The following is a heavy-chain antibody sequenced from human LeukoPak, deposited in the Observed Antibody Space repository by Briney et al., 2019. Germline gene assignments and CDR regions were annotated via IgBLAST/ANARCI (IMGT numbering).Heavy chain of an antibody. CDR3: ARAGAVAGRNDAFDI. Sequence: GGSLRLSCAASGFTLTKYGMHWVRQAPGKGLEWVAVLWAHGRSEYYADSVKGRFTISRDNAKNSLYLQMNSLRAEDTAVYYCARAGAVAGRNDAFDIWGQGTMVTVSS. CDR1: GFTLTKYG. CDR2: LWAHGRSE. J-gene: IGHJ3*02. V-gene: IGHV3-33*01. D-gene: IGHD6-19*01.